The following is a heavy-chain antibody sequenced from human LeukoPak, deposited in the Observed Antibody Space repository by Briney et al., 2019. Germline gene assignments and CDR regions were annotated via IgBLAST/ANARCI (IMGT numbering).Heavy chain of an antibody. J-gene: IGHJ4*02. D-gene: IGHD2-15*01. V-gene: IGHV3-30*18. CDR2: ISYDGSNK. Sequence: PGGSLRLSCAASGFTFSSYGMHWVRQAPGKGLEWVAVISYDGSNKYYADSVKGRFTISRDNSKNTLYLQMNSLRAEDTAVYYCAKDIVDWGQGTLVTVSS. CDR3: AKDIVD. CDR1: GFTFSSYG.